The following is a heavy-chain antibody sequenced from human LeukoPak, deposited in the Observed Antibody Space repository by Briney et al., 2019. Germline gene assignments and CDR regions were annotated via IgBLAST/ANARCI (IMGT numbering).Heavy chain of an antibody. Sequence: GRCLRLSCAASGLTFSSYGMRCVRPAPGKGLGWAAYIRYDGSTQYHADSVKGRFTISRANSKNTLYLQMNSLRGEDTSMYFCAKDLEYPGSGTPGAFDYWGQRTLVTVSS. J-gene: IGHJ4*02. CDR2: IRYDGSTQ. D-gene: IGHD3-10*01. CDR1: GLTFSSYG. V-gene: IGHV3-30*02. CDR3: AKDLEYPGSGTPGAFDY.